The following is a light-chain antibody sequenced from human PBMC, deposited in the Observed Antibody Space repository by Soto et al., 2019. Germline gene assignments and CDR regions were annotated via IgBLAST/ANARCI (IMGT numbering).Light chain of an antibody. CDR3: SSYTSSSTLYV. CDR1: SSNIGAGYD. V-gene: IGLV1-40*01. J-gene: IGLJ1*01. Sequence: QSVLTQPPSVSGAPGQRVTISCTGSSSNIGAGYDVHWYLHLPGTAPKLLIFGNSHRPSGVPDRFSASKSGTSASLAITGLQAEDEADYYCSSYTSSSTLYVFGTGTKLTVL. CDR2: GNS.